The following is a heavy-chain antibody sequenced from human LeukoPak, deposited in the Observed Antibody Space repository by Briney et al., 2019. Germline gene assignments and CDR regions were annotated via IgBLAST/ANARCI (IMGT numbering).Heavy chain of an antibody. CDR2: INWNGGST. CDR3: AREGHSGSIGY. J-gene: IGHJ4*02. V-gene: IGHV3-20*04. CDR1: GFTFGDYL. Sequence: GGSLRLSCAASGFTFGDYLMSWVRQAPGKGLEWVSGINWNGGSTGYADSVKGRFTISRDNAKNSLYLQMNSLRAEDTALYYCAREGHSGSIGYWGQGTLVTVSS. D-gene: IGHD1-26*01.